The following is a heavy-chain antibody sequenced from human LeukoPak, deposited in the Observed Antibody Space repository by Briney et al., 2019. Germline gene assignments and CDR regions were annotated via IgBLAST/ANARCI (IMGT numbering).Heavy chain of an antibody. CDR2: IYSGGST. Sequence: GGSLRLSCAASGFTVSSNYMSWVRQAPGKGLEWVSVIYSGGSTYYADSVKGRFTISRDNSKNTLYLQMNSLRAEDTAVYYCARLPSRSYFDYWGQGTLVTVSS. V-gene: IGHV3-53*01. CDR1: GFTVSSNY. J-gene: IGHJ4*02. CDR3: ARLPSRSYFDY.